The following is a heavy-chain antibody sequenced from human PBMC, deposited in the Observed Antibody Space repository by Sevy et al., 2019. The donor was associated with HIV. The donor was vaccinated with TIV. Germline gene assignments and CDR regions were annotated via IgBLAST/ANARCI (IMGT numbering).Heavy chain of an antibody. D-gene: IGHD3-10*02. CDR2: FSFGCGKI. V-gene: IGHV3-23*01. CDR3: AREGCSKPHDY. J-gene: IGHJ4*02. CDR1: VFTFSSYA. Sequence: GGSLRLSCAASVFTFSSYAKSWVRQAPGKGLEWVSTFSFGCGKINYADSVKGRFTISRDNSKNTLYLQMHSLRAEDTAVYYCAREGCSKPHDYWGQGTLVTVSS.